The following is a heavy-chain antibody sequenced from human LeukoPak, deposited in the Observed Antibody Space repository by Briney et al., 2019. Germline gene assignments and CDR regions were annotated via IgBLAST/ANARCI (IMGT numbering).Heavy chain of an antibody. Sequence: GGSLRLSCTVSGFTFSNYAMSWVRQAPGKGLEWVSTISGSDGSPYYADSVKGRFTISRDNSKNTLYLQMNSLRVEDTAIYYCAKGRGYCTGGSCYSDYWGQGTLVTVSS. CDR2: ISGSDGSP. J-gene: IGHJ4*02. D-gene: IGHD2-15*01. CDR3: AKGRGYCTGGSCYSDY. CDR1: GFTFSNYA. V-gene: IGHV3-23*01.